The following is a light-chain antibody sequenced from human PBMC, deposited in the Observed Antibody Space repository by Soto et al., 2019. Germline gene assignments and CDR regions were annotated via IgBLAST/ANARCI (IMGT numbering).Light chain of an antibody. Sequence: EIVMTQSPLTLPVTPGEPASISCSSSQSLLYNNTYNYLDWYVQKPGQSPQLLIYFGSNRAPGVPDRFSGSGSGTDFTLKINRVEAEDVGTYYCMQALQSLTFGQGTRLEIQ. CDR3: MQALQSLT. J-gene: IGKJ5*01. CDR2: FGS. CDR1: QSLLYNNTYNY. V-gene: IGKV2-28*01.